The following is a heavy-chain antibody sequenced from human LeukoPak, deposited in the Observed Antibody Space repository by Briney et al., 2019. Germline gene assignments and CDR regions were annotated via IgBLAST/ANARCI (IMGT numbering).Heavy chain of an antibody. D-gene: IGHD5-18*01. CDR2: ISSSGSTI. V-gene: IGHV3-11*01. J-gene: IGHJ4*02. Sequence: GGSLRLSCAASGFTFSDYYMSWIRQAPGKGLEWVSYISSSGSTIYYADSVKGRFTISRDNAKNSLYLQMNSLRAEDTAVYYCARDVDRDTAMVYFDYWGQGTLVTVSS. CDR3: ARDVDRDTAMVYFDY. CDR1: GFTFSDYY.